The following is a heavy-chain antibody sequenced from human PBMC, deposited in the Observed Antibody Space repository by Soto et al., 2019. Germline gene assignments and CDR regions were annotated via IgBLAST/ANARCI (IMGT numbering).Heavy chain of an antibody. V-gene: IGHV1-18*01. CDR3: ARTGRRAQDFDY. D-gene: IGHD1-26*01. J-gene: IGHJ4*02. CDR2: ISAYNGNA. CDR1: GYTFTVASYG. Sequence: QVQLVQSGAEVKKPGASVNVSCKASGYTFTVASYGITWVRQAPGQGLEWMGWISAYNGNANYAQKLQGRVTMTTYTPATSAYREVGSLGADDTAVYCCARTGRRAQDFDYWGQGTLVTVSS.